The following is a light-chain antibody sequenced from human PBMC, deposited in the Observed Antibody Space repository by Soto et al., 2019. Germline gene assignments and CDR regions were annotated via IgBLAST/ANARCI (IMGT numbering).Light chain of an antibody. Sequence: QSVLTQPASVSGSPGQSITISCTGTSSDVGGYNYVSWYQQHPGKAPKLMIYEVSNRPSGISNRFSGSKSGNTASLTISGLQAEDEADYHCTSYTSSSTLVFGGGTEVTVL. CDR1: SSDVGGYNY. CDR3: TSYTSSSTLV. CDR2: EVS. V-gene: IGLV2-14*01. J-gene: IGLJ2*01.